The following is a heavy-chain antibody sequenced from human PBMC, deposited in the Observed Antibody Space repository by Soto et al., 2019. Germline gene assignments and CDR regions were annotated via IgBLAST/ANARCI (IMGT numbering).Heavy chain of an antibody. J-gene: IGHJ4*02. CDR1: GGSISSGDYY. CDR3: AGYCSGGSCYTPWGC. D-gene: IGHD2-15*01. V-gene: IGHV4-30-4*01. CDR2: IYYSGST. Sequence: QVQLQESGPGLVKPSQTLSLTCTVSGGSISSGDYYWSWIRQPPGKGLEWIGYIYYSGSTYYNPSLKSRVTISVDTSKNQFALKLSSLTAADTAVYYCAGYCSGGSCYTPWGCWGQGTLVTVSS.